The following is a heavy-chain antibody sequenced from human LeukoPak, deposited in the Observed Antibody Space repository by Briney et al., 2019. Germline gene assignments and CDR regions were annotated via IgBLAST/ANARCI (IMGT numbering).Heavy chain of an antibody. J-gene: IGHJ3*02. CDR2: IYYSGST. V-gene: IGHV4-59*08. CDR1: GGSISSYY. CDR3: ARPEAPARKLHAFDI. Sequence: KPSETLSLTCTVSGGSISSYYWSWIRQPPGKGLEWIGYIYYSGSTNYNPSLKSRVTISVDTSKNQFSLKLSSVTAADTAVYYCARPEAPARKLHAFDIWGQGTMVTVSS.